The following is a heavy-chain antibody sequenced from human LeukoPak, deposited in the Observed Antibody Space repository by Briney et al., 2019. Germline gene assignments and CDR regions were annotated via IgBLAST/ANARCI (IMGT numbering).Heavy chain of an antibody. CDR3: AELGITMIGGV. Sequence: GGSLRLSCAASGFTFSRYWMNWVRQAPGKGLVWVSRISSDGSGTSYADSVKGRFTISRDNTKSTVYLQMNSLRAEDTAVYYCAELGITMIGGVWGKGTTVTISS. V-gene: IGHV3-74*01. CDR1: GFTFSRYW. CDR2: ISSDGSGT. J-gene: IGHJ6*04. D-gene: IGHD3-10*02.